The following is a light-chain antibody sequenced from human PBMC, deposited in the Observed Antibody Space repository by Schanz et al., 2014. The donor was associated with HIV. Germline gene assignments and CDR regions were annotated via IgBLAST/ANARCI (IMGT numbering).Light chain of an antibody. V-gene: IGLV2-14*02. CDR2: EVS. CDR1: SSDVGGYNF. CDR3: GTWDDSLNGWV. Sequence: QSALTQPASVSGSPGQSITISCPGTSSDVGGYNFVSWYQQPPGKAPKLMIYEVSKLPSGVPDRFSGSGSGTSASLAISGLQSEDEADYYCGTWDDSLNGWVFGGGTKLTVL. J-gene: IGLJ3*02.